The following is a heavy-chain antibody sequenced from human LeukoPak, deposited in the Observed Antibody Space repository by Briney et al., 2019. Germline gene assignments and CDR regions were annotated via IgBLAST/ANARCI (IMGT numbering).Heavy chain of an antibody. J-gene: IGHJ4*02. CDR1: GLSFSSHS. CDR3: ARIVGY. Sequence: PGGSLRLSCAASGLSFSSHSMSWVRPAPGKGLEWVSYISSSSTIYYADSVKGRFTISRDNAKNSLYLQMNSLRAEDTAVYYCARIVGYWGQGTLVTVSS. V-gene: IGHV3-48*04. D-gene: IGHD3-16*02. CDR2: ISSSSTI.